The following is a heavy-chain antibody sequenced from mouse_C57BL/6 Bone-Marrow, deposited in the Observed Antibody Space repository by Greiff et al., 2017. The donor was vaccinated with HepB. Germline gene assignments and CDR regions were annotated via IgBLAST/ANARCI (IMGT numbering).Heavy chain of an antibody. Sequence: QVQLQQPGAELVKPGASVKLSCKASGYTFTSYWMQWVKQRPGQGLEWIGEIDPSDSYTNYNQKFKGKATLTVDTSSSTAYMQLSSLTSEDSAVYYCARSHPDYWGQVTTLTVSS. CDR3: ARSHPDY. CDR1: GYTFTSYW. J-gene: IGHJ2*01. V-gene: IGHV1-50*01. CDR2: IDPSDSYT.